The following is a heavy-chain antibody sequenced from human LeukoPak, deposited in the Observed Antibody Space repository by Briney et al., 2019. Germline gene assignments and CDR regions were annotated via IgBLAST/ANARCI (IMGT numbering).Heavy chain of an antibody. V-gene: IGHV4-4*02. J-gene: IGHJ4*02. CDR3: ARNGGNSDFDY. Sequence: WETLSLTCAVSGGSISSSSGNCWTWVRQPPGKGLEWIGEIYHSGSTNYNPSLKSRVTMLLDKSKNQFSLKLSSVTAADTAVYYCARNGGNSDFDYWGQGTLVTVSS. D-gene: IGHD4-23*01. CDR2: IYHSGST. CDR1: GGSISSSSGNC.